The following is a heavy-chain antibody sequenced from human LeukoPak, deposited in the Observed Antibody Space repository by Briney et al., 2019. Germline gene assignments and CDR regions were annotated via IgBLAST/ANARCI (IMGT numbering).Heavy chain of an antibody. D-gene: IGHD2-2*01. J-gene: IGHJ5*02. CDR1: GGSISSYY. Sequence: SETLSLTCTVSGGSISSYYWSWIRQPPGKGLEWIGYIYYSGSTNYNPSLKSRVTISVDTSKNQFSLKLSSVTAADTAVYYCARLVVVPAPWFGPWGQGTLVTVSS. V-gene: IGHV4-59*01. CDR3: ARLVVVPAPWFGP. CDR2: IYYSGST.